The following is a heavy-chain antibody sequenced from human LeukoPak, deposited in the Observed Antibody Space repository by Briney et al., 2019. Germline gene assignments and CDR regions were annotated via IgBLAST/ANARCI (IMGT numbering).Heavy chain of an antibody. Sequence: SETLSLTYAVYGGSSSSYYGRWIRLPPGKGLEWIVEFNHSGSTNYNPSFKSQVTISVYTSKNQFSLKLSSVTAADTAVYYCARLFAGSWAVRHYYYGMDVWGQGTTVTVSS. D-gene: IGHD6-13*01. CDR1: GGSSSSYY. CDR3: ARLFAGSWAVRHYYYGMDV. J-gene: IGHJ6*02. CDR2: FNHSGST. V-gene: IGHV4-34*01.